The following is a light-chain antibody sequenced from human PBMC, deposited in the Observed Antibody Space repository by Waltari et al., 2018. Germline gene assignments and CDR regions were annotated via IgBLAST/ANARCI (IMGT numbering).Light chain of an antibody. CDR3: QQRGEWPVT. CDR2: GAS. CDR1: QSISTF. V-gene: IGKV3-11*01. Sequence: VVLTQSPATLSLSPGERATLSCRASQSISTFLAWYQHRPGQAPKLLIRGASERVTGVPPRFSGSGSGTDFTLTISSLEPEDFALYYCQQRGEWPVTFGGGTKVEIK. J-gene: IGKJ4*01.